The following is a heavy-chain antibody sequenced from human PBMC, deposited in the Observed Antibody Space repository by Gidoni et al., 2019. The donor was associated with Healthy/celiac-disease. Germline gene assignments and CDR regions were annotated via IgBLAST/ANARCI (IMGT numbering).Heavy chain of an antibody. CDR3: ARHIPRPYYYDSSGYYALDY. D-gene: IGHD3-22*01. CDR1: DGSISSSSYY. Sequence: QLQLQESGPGLVKPWETLSLTCTVSDGSISSSSYYWGWIRQPPGKGLEWLGSLYYSGSTYYNPSLQSRVTISLDTSKNQFSLKLGSVTAADTAVYYCARHIPRPYYYDSSGYYALDYWGQGTLVTVSS. CDR2: LYYSGST. V-gene: IGHV4-39*01. J-gene: IGHJ4*02.